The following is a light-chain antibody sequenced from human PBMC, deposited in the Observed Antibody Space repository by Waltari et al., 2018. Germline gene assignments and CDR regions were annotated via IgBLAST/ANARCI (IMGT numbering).Light chain of an antibody. CDR1: QTVRTTY. J-gene: IGKJ4*01. V-gene: IGKV3-20*01. CDR3: QQYDISPLP. CDR2: GAS. Sequence: EIVLTQSPGTLSLSPGDRATLSCRASQTVRTTYLAWYQQKPGQAPTLLTSGASSRAIGIPDSFSGGESGPDFSLTTSSLEPEDFAVYYCQQYDISPLPFGGGTKVGFK.